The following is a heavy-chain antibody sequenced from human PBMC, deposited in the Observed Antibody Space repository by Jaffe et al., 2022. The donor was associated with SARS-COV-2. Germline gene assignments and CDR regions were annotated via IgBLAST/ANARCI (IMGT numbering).Heavy chain of an antibody. CDR2: ISGSGGST. Sequence: EVQLLESGGGLVQPGGSLRLSCAASGFTFSSYAMSWVRQAPGKGLEWVSAISGSGGSTYYADSVKGRFTISRDNSKNTLYLQMNSLRAEDTAVYYCAKRAGGSPYYYYGMDVWGQGTTVTVSS. CDR1: GFTFSSYA. V-gene: IGHV3-23*01. D-gene: IGHD5-12*01. J-gene: IGHJ6*02. CDR3: AKRAGGSPYYYYGMDV.